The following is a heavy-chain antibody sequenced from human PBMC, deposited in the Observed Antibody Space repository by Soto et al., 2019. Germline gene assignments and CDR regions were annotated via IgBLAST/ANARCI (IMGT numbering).Heavy chain of an antibody. Sequence: PGGSLRLSCAASGFTFSSYAMSWVRQAPGKGLEWVSAISGSGGSTYYADSVKGRFTISRDNSKNTLYLQMNSLRAEDTAVYYCARDDYDSSGYYTRWGYYYYYGMDVWGQGTTVTVSS. CDR2: ISGSGGST. CDR3: ARDDYDSSGYYTRWGYYYYYGMDV. CDR1: GFTFSSYA. J-gene: IGHJ6*02. D-gene: IGHD3-22*01. V-gene: IGHV3-23*01.